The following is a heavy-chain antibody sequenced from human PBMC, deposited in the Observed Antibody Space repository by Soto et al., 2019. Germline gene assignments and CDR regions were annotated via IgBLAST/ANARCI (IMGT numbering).Heavy chain of an antibody. Sequence: SVKVSFNASGYTFTSYAMHWVRHAPGQRLEWIGWIVVGSGNTNYAQKFQERVTITRDMSTSTAYMELSSLRSEDTAVYYCAAEPVVAVSIDNWFDPWGQGTLVTVSS. CDR2: IVVGSGNT. CDR3: AAEPVVAVSIDNWFDP. D-gene: IGHD2-15*01. J-gene: IGHJ5*02. CDR1: GYTFTSYA. V-gene: IGHV1-58*02.